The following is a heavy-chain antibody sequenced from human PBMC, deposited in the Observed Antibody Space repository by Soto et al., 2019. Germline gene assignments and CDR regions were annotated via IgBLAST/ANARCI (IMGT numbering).Heavy chain of an antibody. V-gene: IGHV4-4*02. J-gene: IGHJ4*02. CDR2: IYHSGST. CDR3: AITGIAVAGGTSV. Sequence: KPSETLSLTCAVSGGSISSSNWWSWVRQPPGKGLEWIGEIYHSGSTNYNPSLKSRVTISVDKSKNQFSLKLSSVTAADTAVYYCAITGIAVAGGTSVWGQGTLVTVSS. CDR1: GGSISSSNW. D-gene: IGHD6-19*01.